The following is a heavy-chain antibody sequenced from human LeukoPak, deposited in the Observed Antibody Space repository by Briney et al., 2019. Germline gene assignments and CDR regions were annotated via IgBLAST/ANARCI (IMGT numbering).Heavy chain of an antibody. CDR2: IYNSGNT. J-gene: IGHJ4*02. CDR3: ARRRYYYDSSGYYPYFDY. V-gene: IGHV4-59*08. D-gene: IGHD3-22*01. Sequence: PPQCLSLTCIVSGGSISSYYWSWIRQPPGKGLEWIGYIYNSGNTNYNPTLKSRVTISGDTSKNQVSLKLSCVSAADTAVYYCARRRYYYDSSGYYPYFDYWGQGTLVTVSS. CDR1: GGSISSYY.